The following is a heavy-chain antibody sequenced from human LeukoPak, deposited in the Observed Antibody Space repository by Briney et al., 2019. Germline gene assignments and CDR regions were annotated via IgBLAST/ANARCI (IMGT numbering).Heavy chain of an antibody. D-gene: IGHD3-22*01. CDR1: GGSMSSTGYY. J-gene: IGHJ6*03. CDR2: IYYSGST. CDR3: ARSVTYYYDSSGYYSHMDV. V-gene: IGHV4-39*07. Sequence: SETLSLTCTVSGGSMSSTGYYWGWIRQPPGKGLEWIGSIYYSGSTNYNPSLKSRVTISVDTSKNQFSLKLSSVTAADTAVYYCARSVTYYYDSSGYYSHMDVWGKGTTVTISS.